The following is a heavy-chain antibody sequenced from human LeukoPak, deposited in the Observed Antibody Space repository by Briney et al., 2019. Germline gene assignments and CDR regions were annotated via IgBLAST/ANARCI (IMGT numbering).Heavy chain of an antibody. V-gene: IGHV4-59*01. CDR1: GGSISSYY. CDR3: ARVGAGSSWYDY. J-gene: IGHJ4*02. CDR2: IHYSGST. D-gene: IGHD6-13*01. Sequence: SETLSLTCTVSGGSISSYYWSWVREPPGKGGEWVGHIHYSGSTNYNPSLMSRVTISVDTCKNLFSLTLSSVTAADTAVYYCARVGAGSSWYDYWGQGTLVTVSS.